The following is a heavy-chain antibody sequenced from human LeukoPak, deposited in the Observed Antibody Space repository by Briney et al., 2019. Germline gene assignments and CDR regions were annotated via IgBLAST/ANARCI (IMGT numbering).Heavy chain of an antibody. CDR3: ARNYYDSSGYYVDFHF. J-gene: IGHJ1*01. Sequence: GGSLRLSCAASGFTFSSYEMNWVRQAPGKGLEWVSYISSSAGTTYYADSVKGRFTISRDNAKNSLYLQMNSLRDEDTAVYYCARNYYDSSGYYVDFHFWGQGTLVTVSS. CDR2: ISSSAGTT. CDR1: GFTFSSYE. D-gene: IGHD3-22*01. V-gene: IGHV3-48*03.